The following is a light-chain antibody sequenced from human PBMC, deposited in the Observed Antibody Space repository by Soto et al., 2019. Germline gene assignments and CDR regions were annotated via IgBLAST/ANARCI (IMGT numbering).Light chain of an antibody. CDR2: TLS. J-gene: IGKJ2*01. CDR1: QSLLDSDDGNTY. CDR3: MQRIEFYT. Sequence: DIVMTQTPLSLPVTPGEPASISCRSSQSLLDSDDGNTYLDWYLQKPGQSPQLLIYTLSYRASGCPDRLSGSGSGTNFTLKISRVEAEDVGVYYCMQRIEFYTFGQGPKLEIK. V-gene: IGKV2-40*01.